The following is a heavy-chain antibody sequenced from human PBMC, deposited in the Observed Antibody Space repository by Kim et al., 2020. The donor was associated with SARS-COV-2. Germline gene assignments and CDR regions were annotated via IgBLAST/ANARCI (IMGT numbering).Heavy chain of an antibody. CDR3: ASTMVRGVILGN. J-gene: IGHJ4*02. V-gene: IGHV1-69*01. D-gene: IGHD3-10*01. Sequence: NYAQKFQGRVTITADESTSTAYMELSSLRSEDTAVYYCASTMVRGVILGNWGQGTLVTVSS.